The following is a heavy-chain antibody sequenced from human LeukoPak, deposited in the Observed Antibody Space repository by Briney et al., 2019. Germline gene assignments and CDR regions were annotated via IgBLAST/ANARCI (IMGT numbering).Heavy chain of an antibody. Sequence: SETLSLTCSVSGGSISSGSYYWGWIRQPPGKGLEWIGSPYYRGTTYYSPSLESRVTVSVDTSKNQFSLKLSSVTAADTAVYYCATGSSIYYYYYYMDVWGKGTTVTVSS. D-gene: IGHD2/OR15-2a*01. CDR1: GGSISSGSYY. J-gene: IGHJ6*03. CDR2: PYYRGTT. CDR3: ATGSSIYYYYYYMDV. V-gene: IGHV4-39*01.